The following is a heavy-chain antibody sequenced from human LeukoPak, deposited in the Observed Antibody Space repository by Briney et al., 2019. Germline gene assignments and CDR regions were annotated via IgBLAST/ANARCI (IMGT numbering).Heavy chain of an antibody. CDR2: IIPIFGTA. Sequence: GASVKVSCKASGGTFSSYAISWVRQAPGQGLEWMGGIIPIFGTANYAQKFQGRVTITTDESTSTAYMELSSLRSEDTAVYYCARDLNDFWSGYPDYWGQGTLVTVSS. D-gene: IGHD3-3*01. CDR1: GGTFSSYA. V-gene: IGHV1-69*05. CDR3: ARDLNDFWSGYPDY. J-gene: IGHJ4*02.